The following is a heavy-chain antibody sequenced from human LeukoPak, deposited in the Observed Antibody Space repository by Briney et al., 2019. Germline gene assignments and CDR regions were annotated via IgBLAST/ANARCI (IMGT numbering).Heavy chain of an antibody. V-gene: IGHV3-15*01. CDR3: TTAMVVTAILYFQH. Sequence: PGGSLRLSCAASGFTFSNARMSWVRQAPGKGLEWVGRIKSKTEGGTIDYAAPVKGRFTISRDDSKNTLYLQMNSLKTEDTAVYYCTTAMVVTAILYFQHWGQGTLVTVSS. CDR2: IKSKTEGGTI. CDR1: GFTFSNAR. D-gene: IGHD2-21*02. J-gene: IGHJ1*01.